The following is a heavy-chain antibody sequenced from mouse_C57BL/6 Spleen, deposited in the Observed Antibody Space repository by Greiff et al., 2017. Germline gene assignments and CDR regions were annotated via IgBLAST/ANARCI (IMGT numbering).Heavy chain of an antibody. J-gene: IGHJ2*01. CDR2: IDPSDSHT. Sequence: QVQLQQPGAELVRPGTSVKLSCKASGYTFTSYWMHWVKQRPGQGLEWIGVIDPSDSHTNYNQKFKGKATLTVDTSSSTAYMQLSSLTSEDSAVYYCARAKTYDYDKRGSLYCDYWGQGTTLTVAS. D-gene: IGHD2-4*01. CDR3: ARAKTYDYDKRGSLYCDY. V-gene: IGHV1-59*01. CDR1: GYTFTSYW.